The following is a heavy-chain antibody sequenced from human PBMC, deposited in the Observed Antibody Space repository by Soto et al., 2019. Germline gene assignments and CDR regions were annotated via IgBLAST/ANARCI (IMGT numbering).Heavy chain of an antibody. J-gene: IGHJ4*02. CDR2: IWYDGSNK. CDR3: ARYSSGWYLDY. V-gene: IGHV3-33*01. CDR1: GFTFSSYG. D-gene: IGHD6-19*01. Sequence: PGGSLRLSCAASGFTFSSYGMHWVRQAPGKGLEWVAVIWYDGSNKYYADSVKGRFTISRDNSKNTLYLQMNSLRAEDTAVYYCARYSSGWYLDYWGQGTLVTVSS.